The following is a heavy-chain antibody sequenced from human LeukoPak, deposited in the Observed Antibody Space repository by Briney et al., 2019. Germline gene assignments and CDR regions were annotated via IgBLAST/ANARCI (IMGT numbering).Heavy chain of an antibody. D-gene: IGHD2-2*01. J-gene: IGHJ5*02. CDR3: ARDEDCSSTSCYAGVWFDP. CDR2: INPNSGGT. CDR1: GYTFTTYD. Sequence: ASVKVSCKASGYTFTTYDINWVRQAPGQGLEWVGWINPNSGGTNYAQKFQGRVTMTRDTSISTAYMELSRLRSDDTAVYYCARDEDCSSTSCYAGVWFDPWGQGTLVTVSS. V-gene: IGHV1-2*02.